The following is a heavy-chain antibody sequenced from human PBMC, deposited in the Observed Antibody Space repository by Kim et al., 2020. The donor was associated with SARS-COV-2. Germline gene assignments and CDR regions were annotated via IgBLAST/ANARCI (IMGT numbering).Heavy chain of an antibody. CDR1: DGSFNDFY. CDR3: ARGVGYTAIPGH. D-gene: IGHD3-16*02. Sequence: SETLSLTCAVSDGSFNDFYWSWIRQSPGKGLEWIGEMNHRGGTSYNPSLESRVTVSIDRSKNHFSLKMTSVTAADTAVYYCARGVGYTAIPGHWGQGSLVTVSS. V-gene: IGHV4-34*01. CDR2: MNHRGGT. J-gene: IGHJ1*01.